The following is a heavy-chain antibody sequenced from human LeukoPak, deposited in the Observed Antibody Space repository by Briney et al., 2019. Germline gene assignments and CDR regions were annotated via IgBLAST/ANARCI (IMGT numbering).Heavy chain of an antibody. Sequence: PGGSLRLSCAASGFTFSSYGMSWVRQAPGKGLEWVSAISGSGGSTYYADSVKGRFTISRDNSKNTLYLQMDSLKDEDMAMYYCAREGHSSGYCGAFDIWGPGTMVTVSS. D-gene: IGHD3-22*01. V-gene: IGHV3-23*01. CDR3: AREGHSSGYCGAFDI. J-gene: IGHJ3*02. CDR2: ISGSGGST. CDR1: GFTFSSYG.